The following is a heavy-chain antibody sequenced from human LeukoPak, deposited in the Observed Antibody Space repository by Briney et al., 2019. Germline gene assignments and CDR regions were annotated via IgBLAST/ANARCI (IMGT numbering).Heavy chain of an antibody. V-gene: IGHV3-48*01. CDR1: GFTFSTYS. Sequence: GGSLRLSCAASGFTFSTYSMNWVRQAPGKGLDWVSYISTRSSSIYYADSVKGRFTISRDNSKNTLYLQMNSLRAEDTAVYYCARDGYSSGWYDLDYWGQGTLVTVSS. D-gene: IGHD6-19*01. CDR3: ARDGYSSGWYDLDY. CDR2: ISTRSSSI. J-gene: IGHJ4*02.